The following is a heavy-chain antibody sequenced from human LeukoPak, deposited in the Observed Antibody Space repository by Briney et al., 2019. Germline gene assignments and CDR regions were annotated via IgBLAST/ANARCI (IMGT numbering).Heavy chain of an antibody. CDR2: ISNIGSTT. J-gene: IGHJ4*02. CDR3: ASDISNKGFDY. D-gene: IGHD3-3*02. V-gene: IGHV3-11*04. CDR1: GLTLSNYY. Sequence: PGASLRLSCAASGLTLSNYYMCWIRQAPGKGLEWVSYISNIGSTTHHADSVKGRFTISRDNAKNSLYLQINSLRAEDTPVYYWASDISNKGFDYWGQGTLVTVSS.